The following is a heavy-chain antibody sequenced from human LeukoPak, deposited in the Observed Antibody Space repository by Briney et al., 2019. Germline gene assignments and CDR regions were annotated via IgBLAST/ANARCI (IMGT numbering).Heavy chain of an antibody. CDR3: ARGPGGRRGCYPLEDSYYYYYMDV. Sequence: GASVKVSCKASGYTFTSSGISWVRQAPGQGLEWVGWISAYKGNTNYAQKLQGRVTMTTDTSTSTAYMELRGLRSDDTAVYYCARGPGGRRGCYPLEDSYYYYYMDVWGKGTTVTVSS. CDR1: GYTFTSSG. J-gene: IGHJ6*03. CDR2: ISAYKGNT. D-gene: IGHD3-22*01. V-gene: IGHV1-18*01.